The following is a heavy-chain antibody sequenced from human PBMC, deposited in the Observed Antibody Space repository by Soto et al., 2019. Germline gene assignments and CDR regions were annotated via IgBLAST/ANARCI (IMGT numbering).Heavy chain of an antibody. CDR2: ISAYNGNT. CDR3: ARDLVVVPFDY. D-gene: IGHD2-2*01. Sequence: QVQLVQSGAEVKKPGASVQVSCKASGYTFTSYGISWVRQAPGHGLEWMGRISAYNGNTNYAQKLQGRVTMTTDTSTSTASMELRSLRSDDTAVYDCARDLVVVPFDYWGKGTMVTVAS. V-gene: IGHV1-18*04. J-gene: IGHJ4*02. CDR1: GYTFTSYG.